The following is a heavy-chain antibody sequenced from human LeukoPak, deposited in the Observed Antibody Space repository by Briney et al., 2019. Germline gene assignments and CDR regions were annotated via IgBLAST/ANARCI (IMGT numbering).Heavy chain of an antibody. CDR1: GFTFDDYA. Sequence: GGSLRLSCAASGFTFDDYAMHWVRQAPGKGLEWVSGISWNSGSIGYADSVKGRFTISRDNAKNSLYLQMHSLRAEDTAVYYCARDLYYWGQGILVTVSS. CDR2: ISWNSGSI. CDR3: ARDLYY. V-gene: IGHV3-9*01. J-gene: IGHJ4*02.